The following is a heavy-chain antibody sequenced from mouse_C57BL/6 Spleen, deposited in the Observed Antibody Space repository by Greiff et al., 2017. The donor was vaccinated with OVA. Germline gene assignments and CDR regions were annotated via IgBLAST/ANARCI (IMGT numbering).Heavy chain of an antibody. CDR1: GFTFSDYG. D-gene: IGHD2-12*01. V-gene: IGHV5-17*01. Sequence: DVQLVESGGGLVKPGGSLKLSCAASGFTFSDYGMHWVRQAPEKGLEWVAYISSGSSTIYYADTVKGRFTISRDNAKNTLFLQMTSLRSEDTAMYYCARRLGYRDYAMDYWGQGTSVTVSS. CDR2: ISSGSSTI. J-gene: IGHJ4*01. CDR3: ARRLGYRDYAMDY.